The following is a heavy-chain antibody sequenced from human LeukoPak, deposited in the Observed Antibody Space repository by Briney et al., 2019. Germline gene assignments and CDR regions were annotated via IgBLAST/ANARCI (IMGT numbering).Heavy chain of an antibody. Sequence: SETLSLTCAVYGGSFSGYYWSWIRQPPGKGLEWIGEINHSGSTNYNPSLKSRVTISVDTSKNQFSLKLSSVTAADTAVYYCARGKTRYCSGGSCYSGLDYWGQGTLVTVSS. J-gene: IGHJ4*02. V-gene: IGHV4-34*01. CDR1: GGSFSGYY. CDR3: ARGKTRYCSGGSCYSGLDY. D-gene: IGHD2-15*01. CDR2: INHSGST.